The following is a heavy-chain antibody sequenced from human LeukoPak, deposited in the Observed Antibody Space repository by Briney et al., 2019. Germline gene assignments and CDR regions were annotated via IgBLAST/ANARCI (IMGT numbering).Heavy chain of an antibody. Sequence: GASVSVSCTVSGYTLTELSMHWVRQAPGKGLEWMGGFDPEDGETIYAQKFQGRVTMTEDTSTDTAYMELSSLRSEDTAVYYCATGSIAAAENWFDPWGQGTLVTVSS. V-gene: IGHV1-24*01. CDR2: FDPEDGET. CDR1: GYTLTELS. J-gene: IGHJ5*02. D-gene: IGHD6-13*01. CDR3: ATGSIAAAENWFDP.